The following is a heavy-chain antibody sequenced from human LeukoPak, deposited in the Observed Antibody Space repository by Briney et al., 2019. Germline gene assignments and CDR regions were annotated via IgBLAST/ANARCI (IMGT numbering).Heavy chain of an antibody. J-gene: IGHJ4*02. Sequence: SETLSLTCTVSGGSISSHYWSWIRQPPGKGLEWIGYIYYSGSTNYNPSLKSRVTISVDTSKNQFSLKLSSVTAADTAVYYCARGTWLRKYFDYWGQGTLVPVSS. V-gene: IGHV4-59*11. CDR3: ARGTWLRKYFDY. CDR1: GGSISSHY. CDR2: IYYSGST. D-gene: IGHD5-12*01.